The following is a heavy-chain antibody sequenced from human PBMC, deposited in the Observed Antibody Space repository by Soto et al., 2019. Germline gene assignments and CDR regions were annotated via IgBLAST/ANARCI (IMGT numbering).Heavy chain of an antibody. J-gene: IGHJ6*02. V-gene: IGHV1-69*06. Sequence: SVKVSCKASGGTFSSYAISWVRQAPGQGLEWMGGIIPIFGTANYAQKFQGRVTITADKSTSTAYMELSSLRSEDTAVYYCARAREGVTDAKYYYGMDVWGQGTTVTVSS. CDR1: GGTFSSYA. CDR2: IIPIFGTA. D-gene: IGHD2-2*01. CDR3: ARAREGVTDAKYYYGMDV.